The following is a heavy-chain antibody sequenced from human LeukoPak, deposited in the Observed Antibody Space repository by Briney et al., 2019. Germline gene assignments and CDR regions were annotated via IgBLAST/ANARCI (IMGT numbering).Heavy chain of an antibody. V-gene: IGHV4-34*01. CDR1: GGSFSGYY. CDR3: ARGGRYDSSGYYRLRYFQH. D-gene: IGHD3-22*01. J-gene: IGHJ1*01. CDR2: INHSGST. Sequence: SSETLSLTCAVYGGSFSGYYWSWIRQPPGKGLEWIGEINHSGSTNYNPSLKSRVTISVDTSKNQFSLKLSSVTAADTAVYYCARGGRYDSSGYYRLRYFQHWGQGTLVTVPS.